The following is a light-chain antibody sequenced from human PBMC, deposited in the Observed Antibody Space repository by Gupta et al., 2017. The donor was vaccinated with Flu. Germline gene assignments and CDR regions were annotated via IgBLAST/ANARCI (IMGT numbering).Light chain of an antibody. V-gene: IGKV2D-29*01. CDR1: QTLLYRDGNTY. J-gene: IGKJ2*01. CDR3: LQTIQVPYT. CDR2: GVS. Sequence: ISCKSSQTLLYRDGNTYLYWYLQRPGQPPQLLIYGVSNRFSGVPDRFSGSGSGTDFTLKISRVEAEDVAVYYCLQTIQVPYTFGQGTKMEIK.